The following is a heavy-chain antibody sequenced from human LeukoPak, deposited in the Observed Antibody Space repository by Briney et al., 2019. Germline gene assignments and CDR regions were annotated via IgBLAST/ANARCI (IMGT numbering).Heavy chain of an antibody. Sequence: GGSLRLSRVASGFIFRDYRMNWVRQAPGKGRAWVSYISLSVNTQYYGDSVQGRFTISRDNANISLYLHIDSLRAEDTAVYYCARGAYSSGWAYFDHWGRGTLVTVSS. CDR3: ARGAYSSGWAYFDH. D-gene: IGHD6-19*01. V-gene: IGHV3-48*04. CDR1: GFIFRDYR. J-gene: IGHJ4*01. CDR2: ISLSVNTQ.